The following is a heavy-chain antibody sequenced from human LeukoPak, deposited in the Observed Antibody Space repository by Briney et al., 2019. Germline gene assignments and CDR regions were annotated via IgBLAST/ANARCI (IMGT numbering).Heavy chain of an antibody. V-gene: IGHV4-61*02. CDR3: ASEYSYGQFDY. D-gene: IGHD5-18*01. J-gene: IGHJ4*02. CDR2: IYTSGST. Sequence: SETLSPTCTVSGGSISSGSYYWSWIRQPAGKGLEWIGRIYTSGSTNYNPSLKSRVTISIDTSKKQFSLYLSSVTAADTAVYYCASEYSYGQFDYWGQGTVVTVSS. CDR1: GGSISSGSYY.